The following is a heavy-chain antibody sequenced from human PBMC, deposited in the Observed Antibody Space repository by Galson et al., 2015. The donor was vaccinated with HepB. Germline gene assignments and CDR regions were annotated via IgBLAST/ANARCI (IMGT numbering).Heavy chain of an antibody. D-gene: IGHD3-10*01. CDR2: ISYEGSNK. V-gene: IGHV3-30-3*01. CDR1: GFTFSSSA. CDR3: ARDLVRGVHYYFDY. Sequence: SLRLSCAASGFTFSSSAMHWVRQAPGKGLEWVAVISYEGSNKYYADSVKGRFTISRDNSKNTLSLQMNSLRAEDTAVYYCARDLVRGVHYYFDYWGQGTLVTVSS. J-gene: IGHJ4*02.